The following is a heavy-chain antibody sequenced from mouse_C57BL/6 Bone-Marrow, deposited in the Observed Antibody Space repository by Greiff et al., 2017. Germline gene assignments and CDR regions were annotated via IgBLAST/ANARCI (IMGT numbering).Heavy chain of an antibody. V-gene: IGHV1-9*01. CDR1: GYTFTGYW. CDR3: ARGVGYDEWLAY. Sequence: QVQLQQSGAELMKPGASVKLSCKATGYTFTGYWIEWVKQRPGHGLEWIGEILPGSGSTNYNEKFKGKATFTADTSSNTAYMQLSSLITEDSAIYYGARGVGYDEWLAYWGQGTLVTVSA. D-gene: IGHD2-2*01. J-gene: IGHJ3*01. CDR2: ILPGSGST.